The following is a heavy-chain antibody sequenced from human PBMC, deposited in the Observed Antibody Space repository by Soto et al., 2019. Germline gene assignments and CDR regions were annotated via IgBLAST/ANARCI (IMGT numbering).Heavy chain of an antibody. J-gene: IGHJ4*02. CDR3: VRDFYDSSGYYYGGPFDY. CDR2: INPNSGGT. D-gene: IGHD3-22*01. Sequence: ASVKVSCKAAGYTFTGYYMHWVRQAPGQGLEWMGWINPNSGGTNYAQKFQGWVTMTRDTSISTAYMELSRLRSDDTAVYYCVRDFYDSSGYYYGGPFDYWGQGTLVTVSS. V-gene: IGHV1-2*04. CDR1: GYTFTGYY.